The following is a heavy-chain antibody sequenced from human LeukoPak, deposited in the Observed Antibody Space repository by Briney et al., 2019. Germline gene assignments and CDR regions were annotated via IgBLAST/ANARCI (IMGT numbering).Heavy chain of an antibody. V-gene: IGHV3-66*02. J-gene: IGHJ4*02. CDR1: GFTVSSNY. Sequence: GSLRLSCAASGFTVSSNYMSWVRQAPGKGLEWVSVIYSGGSTYYAASVKGRFTISRDNSKNTLYLQMNSLRAEDTAVYYCASPLGYSYGLDYWGQGTLVTVSS. D-gene: IGHD5-18*01. CDR3: ASPLGYSYGLDY. CDR2: IYSGGST.